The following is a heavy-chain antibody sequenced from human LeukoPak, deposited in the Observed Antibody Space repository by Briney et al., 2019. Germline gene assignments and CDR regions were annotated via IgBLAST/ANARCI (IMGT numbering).Heavy chain of an antibody. V-gene: IGHV3-21*01. Sequence: GGSLRLSCAASGFTFSSYSMNWVRQAPGKGLEWVPSISSSSSYIYYADSVKGRFTISRDNAKNSLYLQMNSLRAEDTAVYYCARTRGYCSSTSCSYYYYYYMDVWGKGTTVTVSS. J-gene: IGHJ6*03. D-gene: IGHD2-2*03. CDR1: GFTFSSYS. CDR2: ISSSSSYI. CDR3: ARTRGYCSSTSCSYYYYYYMDV.